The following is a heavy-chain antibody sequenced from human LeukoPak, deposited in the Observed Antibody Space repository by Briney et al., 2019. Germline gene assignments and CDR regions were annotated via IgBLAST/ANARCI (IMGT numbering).Heavy chain of an antibody. CDR2: ISYDGTE. CDR3: ARDWSAGK. Sequence: GGSLRLSCEASGFTLTSYAMQWVRQAPGKGLEWVALISYDGTEYYADSVRGRFTISRDNSKTTVYLQMNSLRSEDTAVYYCARDWSAGKWGQGTLVTVSS. V-gene: IGHV3-30*01. J-gene: IGHJ4*02. D-gene: IGHD3-3*01. CDR1: GFTLTSYA.